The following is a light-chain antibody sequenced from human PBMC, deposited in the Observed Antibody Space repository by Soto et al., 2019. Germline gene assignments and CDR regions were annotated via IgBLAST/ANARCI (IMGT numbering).Light chain of an antibody. J-gene: IGKJ1*01. CDR2: GAS. Sequence: EIVMTQSPATLSMSPGERATLSCRTSQSVSSSLAWYQQKPGQAPSLLIYGASTRATGIPARFSGSGSGTEFTLTISSLQSEDCAVYYCQQYKNWPWTFGQGTKVYIK. CDR3: QQYKNWPWT. V-gene: IGKV3-15*01. CDR1: QSVSSS.